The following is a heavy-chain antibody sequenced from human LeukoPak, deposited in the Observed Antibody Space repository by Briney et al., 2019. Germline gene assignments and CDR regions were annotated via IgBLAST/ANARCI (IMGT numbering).Heavy chain of an antibody. CDR2: INPNSGGT. Sequence: ASVKVSCKASGYTFTGYYMHWVRQAPGQGLEWMGWINPNSGGTNYAQKFQGRVTMTRDTSISTAYMELSRLRSDDTAVYYCARDLGCSGSDDYWGQGTLVTVSS. J-gene: IGHJ4*02. D-gene: IGHD5-12*01. CDR1: GYTFTGYY. CDR3: ARDLGCSGSDDY. V-gene: IGHV1-2*02.